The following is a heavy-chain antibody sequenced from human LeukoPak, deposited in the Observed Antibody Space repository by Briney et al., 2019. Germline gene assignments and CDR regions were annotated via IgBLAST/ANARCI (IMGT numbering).Heavy chain of an antibody. J-gene: IGHJ5*02. CDR2: INPNSGGT. D-gene: IGHD1-26*01. V-gene: IGHV1-2*02. CDR3: ARDLSGCFGIVGATWSGTNWFDP. Sequence: ASVKVSCKASGYTFTGYYMHWVRQAPGQGLEWMGWINPNSGGTNYAQKFQGRVTMTRDTPISTAYMELSRLRSDDTAVYYCARDLSGCFGIVGATWSGTNWFDPWGQGTLVTVSS. CDR1: GYTFTGYY.